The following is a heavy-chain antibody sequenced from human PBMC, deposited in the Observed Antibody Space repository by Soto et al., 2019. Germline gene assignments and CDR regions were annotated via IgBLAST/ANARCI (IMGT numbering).Heavy chain of an antibody. J-gene: IGHJ6*02. D-gene: IGHD3-9*01. CDR3: AKDLGYDILTGPSYYYYGMDV. Sequence: GSLRLSCAASGFTFSSYGMHWGRQAPGKGLEWVAVISYDGSNKYYADSVKGRFTISRDNSKNTLYLQMNSLRAEDTAVYYCAKDLGYDILTGPSYYYYGMDVWGQGTTVTVSS. CDR1: GFTFSSYG. V-gene: IGHV3-30*18. CDR2: ISYDGSNK.